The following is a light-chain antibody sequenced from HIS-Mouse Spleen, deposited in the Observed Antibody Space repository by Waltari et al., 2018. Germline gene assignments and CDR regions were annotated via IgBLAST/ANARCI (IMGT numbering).Light chain of an antibody. CDR3: QQYYSTLYT. CDR2: WAS. V-gene: IGKV4-1*01. Sequence: DIVMTQSPDSLAVSLGERATINCKSSQSVLYSSNNKNYLAWYQQKPGQPPKLLIYWASTRESGVPDRFSGSGSGTDFTLTISSLQDEDVAVYYCQQYYSTLYTFGQGTKLEIK. CDR1: QSVLYSSNNKNY. J-gene: IGKJ2*01.